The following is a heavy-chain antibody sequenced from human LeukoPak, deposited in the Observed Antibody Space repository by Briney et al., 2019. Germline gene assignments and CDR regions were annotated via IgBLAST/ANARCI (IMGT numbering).Heavy chain of an antibody. CDR3: ARHYGAHRDYFGLDV. CDR1: GGSINSYY. CDR2: IYYTGST. V-gene: IGHV4-59*01. D-gene: IGHD4-17*01. Sequence: SETLSLTCTVSGGSINSYYWSWIRQPPGKGLEWIGYIYYTGSTNYNPSLKSRVTISVDTSKNQFSLNLSSVTAADTAVYYCARHYGAHRDYFGLDVWGQGTTVTVSS. J-gene: IGHJ6*02.